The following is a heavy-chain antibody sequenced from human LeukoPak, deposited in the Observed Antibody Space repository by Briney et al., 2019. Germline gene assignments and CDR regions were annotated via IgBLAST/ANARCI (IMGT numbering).Heavy chain of an antibody. J-gene: IGHJ4*02. CDR3: VRGGGYLPGY. V-gene: IGHV4-59*01. CDR2: IHSSGRT. CDR1: GDPSSRYY. D-gene: IGHD5-12*01. Sequence: SETLSLTCTVSGDPSSRYYWNWIRQPPGKTLEWIGYIHSSGRTNYNPSLKSRVTMSVDTSKNQFSLKLSSVTAADTAVYYCVRGGGYLPGYWGQGTLVTVSS.